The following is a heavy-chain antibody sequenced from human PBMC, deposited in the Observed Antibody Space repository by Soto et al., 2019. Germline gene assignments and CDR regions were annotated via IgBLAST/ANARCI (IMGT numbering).Heavy chain of an antibody. J-gene: IGHJ6*02. CDR2: ISAYNGNT. CDR3: ASQRGGALYYYYGMDV. CDR1: GYTFTSYG. Sequence: QVQLVQSGAEVKKPGAAVKVSCKASGYTFTSYGISWVRQAPGQGLEWMGWISAYNGNTNYAQKLQGRVTMTTDTSTSTAYMELRSLRSDDTAVYYCASQRGGALYYYYGMDVWGQGTTVTVSS. D-gene: IGHD3-10*01. V-gene: IGHV1-18*01.